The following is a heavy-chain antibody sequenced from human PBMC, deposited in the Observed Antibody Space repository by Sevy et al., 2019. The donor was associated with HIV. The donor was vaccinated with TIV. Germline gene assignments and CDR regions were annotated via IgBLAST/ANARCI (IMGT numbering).Heavy chain of an antibody. CDR1: GGSISSYY. Sequence: SETLSLTCTVSGGSISSYYWSWIRQPPGKGLEWIGYIYYSGSTNYNPSLKSRVPISVDTSKNQFSLKLSSVTAADTAVYYCARDEYSSGWYYYWGQGTLVTVSS. J-gene: IGHJ4*02. CDR3: ARDEYSSGWYYY. CDR2: IYYSGST. V-gene: IGHV4-59*01. D-gene: IGHD6-19*01.